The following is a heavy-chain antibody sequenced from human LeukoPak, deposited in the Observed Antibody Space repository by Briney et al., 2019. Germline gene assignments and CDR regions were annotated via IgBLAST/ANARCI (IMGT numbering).Heavy chain of an antibody. Sequence: SETLSLTCTVSDASISSYYWTWIRQPPGKGLDWIGYIYHNGSTNYSPSLKSRVTVSVDTSKNQFSLKLSSVTAADTAVYYCARRPRDFWSGYPYYFDYWGQGTLVTVSS. CDR3: ARRPRDFWSGYPYYFDY. V-gene: IGHV4-59*12. CDR1: DASISSYY. D-gene: IGHD3-3*01. J-gene: IGHJ4*02. CDR2: IYHNGST.